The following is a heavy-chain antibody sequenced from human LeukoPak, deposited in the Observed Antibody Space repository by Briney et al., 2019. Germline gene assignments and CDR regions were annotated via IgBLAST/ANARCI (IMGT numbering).Heavy chain of an antibody. J-gene: IGHJ4*02. Sequence: GGSLRLSCAASGFTFSSYWMHWVRQAPGKGLVWVSRINSDGNKTNYADSVKGRFTLSRDNTENTLYLQMNSLRAEDTAVYYCAKGGSRHADNWGQGTLVTVSS. CDR2: INSDGNKT. CDR3: AKGGSRHADN. V-gene: IGHV3-74*01. CDR1: GFTFSSYW. D-gene: IGHD6-13*01.